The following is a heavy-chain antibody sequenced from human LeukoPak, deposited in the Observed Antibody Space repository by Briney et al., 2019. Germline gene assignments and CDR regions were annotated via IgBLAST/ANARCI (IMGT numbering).Heavy chain of an antibody. V-gene: IGHV4-34*01. J-gene: IGHJ4*02. D-gene: IGHD3-10*02. CDR1: GGSFSGYY. CDR3: ARYYVRGVPW. CDR2: INHSGST. Sequence: PSETLSLTCAVYGGSFSGYYWSWIRQPLGKGLEWIGEINHSGSTNYNPSLKSRVTISVDTSKNQFSLKLSSVTAADTAVYYCARYYVRGVPWWGQGTLVTVSS.